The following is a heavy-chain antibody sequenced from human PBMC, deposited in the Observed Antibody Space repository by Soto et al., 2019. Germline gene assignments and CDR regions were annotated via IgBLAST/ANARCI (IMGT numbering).Heavy chain of an antibody. CDR3: ARAGGYSSGWYDY. D-gene: IGHD6-19*01. CDR2: ISYDGSNK. J-gene: IGHJ4*02. Sequence: QVQLVESGGGVVQPGRSLRLSCAASGLTFSSYAMHWVRQAPGKGLEWVAVISYDGSNKYYADSVKGRFTISRDNSKNTLYLQMNSLRAEDTAVYYCARAGGYSSGWYDYWGQGTLVTVSS. CDR1: GLTFSSYA. V-gene: IGHV3-30-3*01.